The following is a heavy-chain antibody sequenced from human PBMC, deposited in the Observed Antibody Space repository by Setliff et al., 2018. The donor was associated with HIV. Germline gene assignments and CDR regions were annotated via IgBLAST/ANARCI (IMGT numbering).Heavy chain of an antibody. CDR1: GSSFTTHD. Sequence: VKVSCKASGSSFTTHDINWVRQSPGQGLEWMGWMNPDSGNTFYAQKSKGRVTMTRDTSTNTAYMELSSLTSDDTAVYFCARGSMSMVMFILVSAFDIWGQGTLVTVSS. CDR3: ARGSMSMVMFILVSAFDI. J-gene: IGHJ3*02. D-gene: IGHD2-21*01. CDR2: MNPDSGNT. V-gene: IGHV1-8*02.